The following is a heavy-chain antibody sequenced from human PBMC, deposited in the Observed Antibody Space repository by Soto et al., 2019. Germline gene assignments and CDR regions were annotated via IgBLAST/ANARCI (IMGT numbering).Heavy chain of an antibody. D-gene: IGHD1-7*01. V-gene: IGHV3-33*01. CDR3: ARDLGGTRETGTTGYFQH. J-gene: IGHJ1*01. CDR1: GFTFSSYG. CDR2: IWYDGSNK. Sequence: QVQLVESGGGVVQPGRSLRLSCAASGFTFSSYGMHWVRQAPGKGLEWVAVIWYDGSNKYYADSVKGGFTISRDNSKNTLYLQMNSLRAEDTAVYYCARDLGGTRETGTTGYFQHWGQGTLVTVSS.